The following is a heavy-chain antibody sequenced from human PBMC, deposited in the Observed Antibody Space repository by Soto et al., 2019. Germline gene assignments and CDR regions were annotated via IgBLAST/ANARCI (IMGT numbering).Heavy chain of an antibody. D-gene: IGHD2-15*01. CDR2: IYYSGST. CDR1: GGSISSSSYY. V-gene: IGHV4-39*01. J-gene: IGHJ5*02. CDR3: ARRSVVVVAATPSRWFDP. Sequence: QLQLQESGPGLVKPSETLSLTCTVSGGSISSSSYYWGWIRQPPGKGLEWIGSIYYSGSTYYNPSLKSRVTISVDTSKNPFSLKLSSVTAADTAVYYCARRSVVVVAATPSRWFDPWGQGPLVTVSS.